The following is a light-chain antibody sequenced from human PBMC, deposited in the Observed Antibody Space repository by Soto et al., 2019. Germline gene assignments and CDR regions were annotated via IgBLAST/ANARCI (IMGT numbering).Light chain of an antibody. Sequence: EIVLTQSPATLSLSPGERATLSCRASQSVSSYLAWYQQKPGQAPRLLIYDASNRATGIPARFSGSGSGTDFTLTISSLEPEDFAVYYCQQRSNWPFTFGPGT. J-gene: IGKJ3*01. CDR3: QQRSNWPFT. V-gene: IGKV3-11*01. CDR1: QSVSSY. CDR2: DAS.